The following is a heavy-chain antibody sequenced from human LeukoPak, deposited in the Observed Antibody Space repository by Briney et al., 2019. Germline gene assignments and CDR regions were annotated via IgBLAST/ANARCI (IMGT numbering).Heavy chain of an antibody. CDR3: ARDYGDAFDL. D-gene: IGHD3-16*01. J-gene: IGHJ3*01. V-gene: IGHV3-74*01. CDR2: INSDGGST. CDR1: GFTFSSYW. Sequence: GGSLRLSCAASGFTFSSYWMHWVRQAPGKGLVWVSHINSDGGSTTYADSVEGRFTISRDNAKNTLYLQMNSLRAEDTAVYSCARDYGDAFDLWGQGTMVTVPS.